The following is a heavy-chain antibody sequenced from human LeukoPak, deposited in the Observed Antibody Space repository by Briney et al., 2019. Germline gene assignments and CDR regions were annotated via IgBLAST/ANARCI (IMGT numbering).Heavy chain of an antibody. CDR1: GFTFSSYA. Sequence: PGRSLRLSCAASGFTFSSYAMHWVRQAPGKGLEWVAVISYDGSNKYYADSVKGLFTISRDNSKNTLYLQMNSLRAEDTAVYYCARDDPPTIYSSSWLLLNAFDIWGQGTMVTVSS. J-gene: IGHJ3*02. V-gene: IGHV3-30-3*01. CDR3: ARDDPPTIYSSSWLLLNAFDI. D-gene: IGHD6-13*01. CDR2: ISYDGSNK.